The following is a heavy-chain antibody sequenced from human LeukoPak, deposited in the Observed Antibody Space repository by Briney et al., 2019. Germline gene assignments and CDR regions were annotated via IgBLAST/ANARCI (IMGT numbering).Heavy chain of an antibody. CDR3: ARGDVMAGSNYYFYYMDV. Sequence: SETLSLTCAVYGGSFSGYFWSWIRQPPGKGLEWIGEINHSGSTNYDPSLKSRVTISVDTSKNQFSLRLSSVTAADTAVYYRARGDVMAGSNYYFYYMDVWGKGTTVTVSS. CDR1: GGSFSGYF. CDR2: INHSGST. J-gene: IGHJ6*03. D-gene: IGHD6-19*01. V-gene: IGHV4-34*01.